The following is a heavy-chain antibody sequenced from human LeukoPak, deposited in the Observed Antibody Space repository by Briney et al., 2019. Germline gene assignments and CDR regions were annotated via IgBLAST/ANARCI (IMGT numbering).Heavy chain of an antibody. Sequence: GRSLRLSCAASGFAFSSYAMHWVRQAPGKGLEWVAVISYDGSNKYYADSVKGRFTISRDNAKNSLYLQMNSLRAEDTAVYYCARDGLAAAGFDYWGQGTLVTVSS. V-gene: IGHV3-30-3*01. CDR2: ISYDGSNK. J-gene: IGHJ4*02. D-gene: IGHD6-13*01. CDR1: GFAFSSYA. CDR3: ARDGLAAAGFDY.